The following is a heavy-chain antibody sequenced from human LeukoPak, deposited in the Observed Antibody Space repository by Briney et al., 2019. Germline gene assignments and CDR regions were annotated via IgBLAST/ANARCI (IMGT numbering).Heavy chain of an antibody. Sequence: SETLSLTCTVSGGSISSDGYYWSWIRQLPGKGLEWTGFIYYSGNTYYNPSLKSRVTISVDTSENQFSLKLSSVTAADTVIYYCARVPSSTESFDYWGQGTLVTVSS. CDR2: IYYSGNT. J-gene: IGHJ4*02. CDR1: GGSISSDGYY. V-gene: IGHV4-31*03. CDR3: ARVPSSTESFDY. D-gene: IGHD2-2*01.